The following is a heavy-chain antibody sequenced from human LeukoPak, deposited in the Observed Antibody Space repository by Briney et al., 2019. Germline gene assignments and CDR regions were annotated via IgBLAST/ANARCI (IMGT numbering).Heavy chain of an antibody. CDR1: GDSISGHY. CDR3: ARYLYYGGVCYGWDY. D-gene: IGHD2-21*02. V-gene: IGHV4-59*11. CDR2: THSSGDT. Sequence: SETLSLTCTVSGDSISGHYWSWIRQPPGKGLEWIGFTHSSGDTSYNPSLKSRVTLSLDTSRNHFSLKLNSVTAADTAVYYCARYLYYGGVCYGWDYWGQGTLVTVSS. J-gene: IGHJ4*02.